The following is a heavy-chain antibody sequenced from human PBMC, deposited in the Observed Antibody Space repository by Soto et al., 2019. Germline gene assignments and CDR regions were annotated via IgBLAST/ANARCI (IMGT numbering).Heavy chain of an antibody. D-gene: IGHD2-8*02. CDR3: ARDKITGLFDY. V-gene: IGHV4-34*01. CDR1: GGSFSGYY. CDR2: INHSGST. J-gene: IGHJ4*02. Sequence: PSETLSLTCAVYGGSFSGYYWTWLLQPPGTGLEWIGEINHSGSTNYNPSLKSRVTISVDTSKNQFSLKLTSVTAADTAVYYCARDKITGLFDYWGQGTLVTVS.